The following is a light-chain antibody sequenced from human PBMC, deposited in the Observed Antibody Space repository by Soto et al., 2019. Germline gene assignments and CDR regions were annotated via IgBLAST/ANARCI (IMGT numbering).Light chain of an antibody. J-gene: IGKJ3*01. CDR1: QSVSSSY. CDR3: QQYGSSFRT. V-gene: IGKV3-20*01. CDR2: GAS. Sequence: EIVLTQSPGTLSLSPGERATLSCRASQSVSSSYLAWYQQKPGQAPRLLIYGASSRATGIPDRFSGSGSGTDFTLTISRLEPEDFAVYYCQQYGSSFRTFSPGTKVDIK.